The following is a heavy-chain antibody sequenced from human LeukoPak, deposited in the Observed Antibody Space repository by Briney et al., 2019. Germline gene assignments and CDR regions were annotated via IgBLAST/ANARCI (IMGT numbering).Heavy chain of an antibody. V-gene: IGHV3-23*01. CDR3: ARDRGYSSSWSNYYGMDV. J-gene: IGHJ6*02. CDR1: RFTFSSYA. CDR2: ISGGGGST. D-gene: IGHD6-13*01. Sequence: GGSLRLSCAASRFTFSSYAMSWVRQAPGKGLEWVSAISGGGGSTYYADSVKGRFTISRDNSKNTLYLQMNSLRAEDTAVYYCARDRGYSSSWSNYYGMDVWGQGTTVTVSS.